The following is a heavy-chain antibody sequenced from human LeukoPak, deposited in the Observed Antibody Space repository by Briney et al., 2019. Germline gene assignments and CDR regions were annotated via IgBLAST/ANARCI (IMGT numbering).Heavy chain of an antibody. Sequence: GGSLRLSCAASGFTFSSYEMNWVRQAPGKGLEWVSYISSSGSNIYYADSVKGRFTISRDNAKNSLYLQMNSRRAEDTAVYYCARELGYLWYWGQGTLVTVSS. CDR3: ARELGYLWY. CDR1: GFTFSSYE. CDR2: ISSSGSNI. V-gene: IGHV3-48*03. D-gene: IGHD2-21*01. J-gene: IGHJ4*02.